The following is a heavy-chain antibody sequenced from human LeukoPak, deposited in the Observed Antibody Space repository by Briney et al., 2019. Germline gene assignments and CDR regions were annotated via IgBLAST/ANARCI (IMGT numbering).Heavy chain of an antibody. CDR1: EFTFDHYA. Sequence: GGSLRLSCAASEFTFDHYAMNWVRQAPGKGLEWVSGINWNGGSTGYADSVKGRFTISRDNAKNSLYLQMNSVRAEDTALYYCAREGMTTVTTGNFYYYMDVWGKGTTVTVSS. V-gene: IGHV3-20*04. CDR3: AREGMTTVTTGNFYYYMDV. CDR2: INWNGGST. D-gene: IGHD4-17*01. J-gene: IGHJ6*03.